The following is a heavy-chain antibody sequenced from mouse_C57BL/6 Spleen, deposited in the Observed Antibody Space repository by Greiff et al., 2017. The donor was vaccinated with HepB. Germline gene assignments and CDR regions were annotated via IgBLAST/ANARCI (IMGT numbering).Heavy chain of an antibody. J-gene: IGHJ3*01. V-gene: IGHV5-4*01. CDR2: ISDGGSYT. D-gene: IGHD1-1*01. CDR1: GFTFSSYA. Sequence: DVHLVESGGGLVKPGGSLKLSCAASGFTFSSYAMSWVRQTPEKRLEWVATISDGGSYTYYPDNVKGRFTISRDNAKNNLYLQMSHLKSEDTAMYYCARDYGSSGFAYWGQGTLVTVSA. CDR3: ARDYGSSGFAY.